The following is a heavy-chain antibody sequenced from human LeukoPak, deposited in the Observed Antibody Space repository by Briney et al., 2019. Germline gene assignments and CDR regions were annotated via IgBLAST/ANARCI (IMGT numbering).Heavy chain of an antibody. D-gene: IGHD1-26*01. CDR2: ISGSGGST. Sequence: GGSLRLSGAASGFTFSSYAMSWVRQAPGKGLKWVSAISGSGGSTYYADSVKGRFTISRDNSKNTLYLQMNSLRAEDTAVYYCAKHTWGSYYYYYMDVWGKGTTVTVSS. J-gene: IGHJ6*03. V-gene: IGHV3-23*01. CDR3: AKHTWGSYYYYYMDV. CDR1: GFTFSSYA.